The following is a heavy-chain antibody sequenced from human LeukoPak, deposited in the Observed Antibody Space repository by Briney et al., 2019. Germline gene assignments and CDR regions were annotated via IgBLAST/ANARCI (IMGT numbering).Heavy chain of an antibody. D-gene: IGHD2-2*01. J-gene: IGHJ4*02. V-gene: IGHV1-24*01. CDR3: ATGPPYQLLLRMDY. CDR2: FDPEDGET. CDR1: GCTLTELS. Sequence: ASVRVSCKVSGCTLTELSMHWVRQAPGKGLEWMGGFDPEDGETIYAQKFQGRVTMTEDTSTDTAYMELSSLRSEDTAVYYCATGPPYQLLLRMDYWGQGTLVTVSP.